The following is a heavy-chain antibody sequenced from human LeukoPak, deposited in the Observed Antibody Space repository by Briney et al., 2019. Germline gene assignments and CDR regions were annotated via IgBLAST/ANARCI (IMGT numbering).Heavy chain of an antibody. D-gene: IGHD3-10*01. Sequence: SETLSLTCTVSGGSISSYYWSWIRQPPGKGLERIGYSYYSGSTNYNPSLKSRVTIPVDTSKNQFSLKLSSVTAADTAVYYCARDAGSGVGAFDIWGQGTMVTVSS. CDR2: SYYSGST. V-gene: IGHV4-59*01. J-gene: IGHJ3*02. CDR1: GGSISSYY. CDR3: ARDAGSGVGAFDI.